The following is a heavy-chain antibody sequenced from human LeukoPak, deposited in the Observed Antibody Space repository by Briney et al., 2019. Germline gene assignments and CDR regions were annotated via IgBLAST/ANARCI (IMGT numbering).Heavy chain of an antibody. D-gene: IGHD6-6*01. CDR3: AKAKVADTRSSYYYGMDV. J-gene: IGHJ6*02. V-gene: IGHV3-23*01. CDR1: GFTFSSYA. CDR2: ISGSGGST. Sequence: PGGSLRLSCAASGFTFSSYAVSWVRQAPGKGLEWVSAISGSGGSTYYADSVKGRFTISRDNSKNTLYLQMNSLRAEDTAVYNCAKAKVADTRSSYYYGMDVWGQGTTVTVSS.